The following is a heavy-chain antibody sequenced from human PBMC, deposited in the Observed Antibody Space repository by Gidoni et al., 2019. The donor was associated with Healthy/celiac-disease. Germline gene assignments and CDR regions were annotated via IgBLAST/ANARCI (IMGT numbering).Heavy chain of an antibody. J-gene: IGHJ4*02. Sequence: EVQLLESGGGLVQPGGSLRLSCAASGFTFSSYAMSWVRKAPGQGMGWVSAIRGSGGRTYYADSGKGRFTISRDNSKNTLYLQMNSLRAEDTAVYYCAKDHLRYFDWLLESTPQGLGPTLLDYWGQGTLVTVSS. CDR2: IRGSGGRT. CDR1: GFTFSSYA. D-gene: IGHD3-9*01. V-gene: IGHV3-23*01. CDR3: AKDHLRYFDWLLESTPQGLGPTLLDY.